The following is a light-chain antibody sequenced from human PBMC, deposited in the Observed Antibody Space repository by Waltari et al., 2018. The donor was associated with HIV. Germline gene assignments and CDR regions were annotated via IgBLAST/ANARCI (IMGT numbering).Light chain of an antibody. CDR1: QSVSSY. J-gene: IGKJ4*01. CDR2: DAS. CDR3: QQRSYWPRLT. V-gene: IGKV3-11*01. Sequence: EIVLTQSPATLSLSPGERATLSCRASQSVSSYLAWYQQKPGQAPRLLIYDASNRATGIPARFSGSGSVTDFTLTISSLEPEDFAVYYCQQRSYWPRLTFGGGTKVEIK.